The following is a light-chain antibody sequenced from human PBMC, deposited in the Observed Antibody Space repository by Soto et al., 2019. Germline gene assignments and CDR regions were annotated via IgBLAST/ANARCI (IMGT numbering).Light chain of an antibody. CDR1: QSVSSY. Sequence: EIVLTQSPATLSLSPGERSTLSCRASQSVSSYLAWYQQKPGQAPRLLIYDASNGATGIPARFSGSGSGTDFTLTISRLEPEDFAVYYCLQRSNWPPLLSFGGGTKVDIK. CDR3: LQRSNWPPLLS. J-gene: IGKJ4*01. CDR2: DAS. V-gene: IGKV3-11*01.